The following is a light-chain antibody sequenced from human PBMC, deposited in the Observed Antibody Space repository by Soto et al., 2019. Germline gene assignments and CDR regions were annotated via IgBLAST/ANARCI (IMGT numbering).Light chain of an antibody. V-gene: IGKV1-33*01. Sequence: DIQMTQSPSSLSASIGNTVAITCQASQGIGNYLSWYQQKPGKAPRLLMHDASNLESGVPSRFRGSGSGTDFTLTISSLQPDDFATYYCQQYDVLPYTLGPGTKLEI. CDR3: QQYDVLPYT. J-gene: IGKJ2*01. CDR2: DAS. CDR1: QGIGNY.